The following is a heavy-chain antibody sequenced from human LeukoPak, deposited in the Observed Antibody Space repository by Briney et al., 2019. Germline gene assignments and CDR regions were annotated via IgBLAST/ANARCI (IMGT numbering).Heavy chain of an antibody. Sequence: SETLSLTCTVSGGSIRTYYWSWIRQAAGKGLEWIGRIDTSGSTNCNPSLKSRVTMSVDTSKNQFSLKLRSVTAADTAVYYCARVSVVRGGPDYYFDYWGQGTLATVSS. CDR1: GGSIRTYY. V-gene: IGHV4-4*07. D-gene: IGHD3-10*01. CDR2: IDTSGST. CDR3: ARVSVVRGGPDYYFDY. J-gene: IGHJ4*02.